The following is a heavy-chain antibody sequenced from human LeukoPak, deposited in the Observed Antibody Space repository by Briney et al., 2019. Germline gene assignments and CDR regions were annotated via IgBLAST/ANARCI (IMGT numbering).Heavy chain of an antibody. CDR2: ISGSGGST. CDR1: GFTFSNSA. D-gene: IGHD4-17*01. J-gene: IGHJ4*02. V-gene: IGHV3-23*01. CDR3: AKGLSDDFGDLDY. Sequence: GGSLRLSCAASGFTFSNSAMTWVRQAPGKGLEWVSTISGSGGSTYYADSVKGRFTISRDNSKNTPYLPMNSLRAEDTAVYYCAKGLSDDFGDLDYWGQGTLVTVSS.